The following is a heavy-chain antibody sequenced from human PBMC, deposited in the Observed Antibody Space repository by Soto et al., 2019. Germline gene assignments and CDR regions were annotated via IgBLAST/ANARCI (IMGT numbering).Heavy chain of an antibody. J-gene: IGHJ4*02. CDR3: ARYSGYDSGVIDY. CDR2: ISAYNGNT. D-gene: IGHD5-12*01. CDR1: GYTFTSYG. Sequence: ASVKVSCKASGYTFTSYGISWVRQAPGQGLEWMGWISAYNGNTNYAQKLQGRVTMTTDTSTSTVYMELRSLTSDDTAVYYCARYSGYDSGVIDYWGQGTLVTVSS. V-gene: IGHV1-18*01.